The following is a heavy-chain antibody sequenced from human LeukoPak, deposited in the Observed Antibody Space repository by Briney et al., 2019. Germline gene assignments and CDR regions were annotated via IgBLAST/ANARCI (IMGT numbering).Heavy chain of an antibody. D-gene: IGHD3-10*01. V-gene: IGHV3-11*01. CDR2: ISSSGSTI. J-gene: IGHJ4*02. CDR3: ASARYNWNDRVLLWFGDFNY. Sequence: PGGSLRLTCAASGFTFSDYYMSWIRQAPGKGLEWVSYISSSGSTIYYADSVKGRFTISRDNAKNSLYLQMNSLRAEDTAVYYCASARYNWNDRVLLWFGDFNYWGQGTLVTVSS. CDR1: GFTFSDYY.